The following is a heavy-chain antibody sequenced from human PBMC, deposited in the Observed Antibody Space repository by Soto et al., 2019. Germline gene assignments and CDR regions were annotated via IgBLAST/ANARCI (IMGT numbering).Heavy chain of an antibody. D-gene: IGHD6-13*01. CDR3: ARDQGVAAAGTTWFDP. CDR2: IHSSGST. CDR1: GASMNSYH. Sequence: SETLSLTCTVSGASMNSYHWSWIRQPAGKGLEWIGHIHSSGSTNYNPSLKSRVTMSVDTSKNQFSLRLMSLTAADTAVYYCARDQGVAAAGTTWFDPWGQGSLVTVS. J-gene: IGHJ5*02. V-gene: IGHV4-4*07.